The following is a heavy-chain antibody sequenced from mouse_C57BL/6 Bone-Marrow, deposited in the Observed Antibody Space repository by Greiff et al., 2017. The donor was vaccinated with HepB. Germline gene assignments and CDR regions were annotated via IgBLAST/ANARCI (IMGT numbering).Heavy chain of an antibody. Sequence: VQLQQPGAELVKPGASVKLSCKASGYTFTSYWMHWVKQRPGQGLAWIGMIHPNSGSTNYNEKFKSKATLTVDKSSSTAYMQLSSLTSEDSAVYYCAINTVLLSYYFDYWGQGTTLTVSS. CDR2: IHPNSGST. CDR3: AINTVLLSYYFDY. CDR1: GYTFTSYW. D-gene: IGHD5-1-1*01. V-gene: IGHV1-64*01. J-gene: IGHJ2*01.